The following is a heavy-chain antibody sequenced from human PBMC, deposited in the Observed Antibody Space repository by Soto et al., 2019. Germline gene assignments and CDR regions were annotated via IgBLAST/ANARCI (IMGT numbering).Heavy chain of an antibody. Sequence: QVQLVQSGAEVKKPGASVKVSCKASGYTFTSYGISWVRQAPGQGLEWMGWISAYNGNTNYAQKLQGRVTMTTDTSTSRAYMVLKSLRSDDTAVYYCVRDNYSRSSSGAGRGSDYWGRGTLVTVSS. CDR1: GYTFTSYG. CDR3: VRDNYSRSSSGAGRGSDY. CDR2: ISAYNGNT. J-gene: IGHJ4*02. V-gene: IGHV1-18*01. D-gene: IGHD6-13*01.